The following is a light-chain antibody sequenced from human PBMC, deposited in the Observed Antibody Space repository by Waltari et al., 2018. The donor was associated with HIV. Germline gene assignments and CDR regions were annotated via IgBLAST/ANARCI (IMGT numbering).Light chain of an antibody. CDR1: KLGDPY. CDR3: QAWASDTAV. J-gene: IGLJ2*01. Sequence: SYDLTQPPSVSVSPGHTAAIPCPGRKLGDPYTSWYQRKAGQAPVLLIYQDVRRPSGISERFSGSSSGDTATLAIYGAQAGDEADYFCQAWASDTAVFGGGTTLTVL. CDR2: QDV. V-gene: IGLV3-1*01.